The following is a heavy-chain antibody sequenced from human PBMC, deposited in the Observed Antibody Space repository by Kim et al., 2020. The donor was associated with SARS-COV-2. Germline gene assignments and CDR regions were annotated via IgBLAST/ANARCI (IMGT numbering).Heavy chain of an antibody. Sequence: STSYAQKFQGRVTMTRDTSTSTVYMELSSLRSEDTAVYYCARYYDSSGLTWGQGTMVTVSS. D-gene: IGHD3-22*01. CDR3: ARYYDSSGLT. J-gene: IGHJ3*01. V-gene: IGHV1-46*01. CDR2: ST.